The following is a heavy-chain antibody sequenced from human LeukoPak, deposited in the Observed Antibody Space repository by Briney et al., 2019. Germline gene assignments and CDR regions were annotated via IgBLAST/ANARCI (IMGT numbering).Heavy chain of an antibody. CDR2: ISSTSNHI. CDR1: GFTFSSYS. J-gene: IGHJ4*02. D-gene: IGHD5-18*01. V-gene: IGHV3-21*01. Sequence: GGSLRLSCAGSGFTFSSYSMNWVRQAPGKGLEWVSSISSTSNHIYYADSLKGRFTVSRDNAKSSLYLQTNSLRAEDTAVYYCARELDTAMAYWGQGTLVTVSS. CDR3: ARELDTAMAY.